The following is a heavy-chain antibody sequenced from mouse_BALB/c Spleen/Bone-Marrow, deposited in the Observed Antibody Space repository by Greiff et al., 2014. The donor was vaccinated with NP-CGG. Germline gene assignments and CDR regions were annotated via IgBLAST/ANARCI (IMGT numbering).Heavy chain of an antibody. Sequence: VQLQQSGAELVKPGASVKLSCPASGFNIKDTYMHWVKQRPEQGLEWIGRIDPANGNTKYDPTFQGKATITADTSSNTAYLQLSSLTSEDTAVYYCAYGSSYDCFDYWGQGTTLTVSS. V-gene: IGHV14-3*02. CDR1: GFNIKDTY. CDR3: AYGSSYDCFDY. J-gene: IGHJ2*01. D-gene: IGHD1-1*01. CDR2: IDPANGNT.